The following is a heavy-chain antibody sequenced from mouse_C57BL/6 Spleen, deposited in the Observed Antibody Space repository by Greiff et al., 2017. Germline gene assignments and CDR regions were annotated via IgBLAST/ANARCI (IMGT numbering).Heavy chain of an antibody. J-gene: IGHJ3*01. CDR1: GYTFTSYG. CDR3: AIYYYGRSAY. D-gene: IGHD1-1*01. V-gene: IGHV1-81*01. CDR2: IYPRSGNT. Sequence: QVQLQQSGAELARPGASVKLSCKASGYTFTSYGISWVKQRTGQGLEWIGEIYPRSGNTYYNEKFKGKATLTADKSSSTAYMELRSLTSEDSAVYFCAIYYYGRSAYWGQGTLVTVSA.